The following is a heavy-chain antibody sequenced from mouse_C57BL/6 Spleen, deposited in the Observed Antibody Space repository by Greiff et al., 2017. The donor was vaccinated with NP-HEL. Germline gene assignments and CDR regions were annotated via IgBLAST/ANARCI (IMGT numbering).Heavy chain of an antibody. Sequence: QVQLMESGAELVRPGTSVKVSCKASGFAFTNYLIEWVKQRPGQGLEWIGVINPGSGGTNYNEKFKGKATLTADKSSSTAYMQLSSLTSEDSAVYFCEREGYYRFAYWGQGTLVTVSA. J-gene: IGHJ3*01. CDR3: EREGYYRFAY. CDR1: GFAFTNYL. CDR2: INPGSGGT. D-gene: IGHD2-3*01. V-gene: IGHV1-54*01.